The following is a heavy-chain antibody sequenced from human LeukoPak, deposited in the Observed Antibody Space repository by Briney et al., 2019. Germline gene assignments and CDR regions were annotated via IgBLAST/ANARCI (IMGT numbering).Heavy chain of an antibody. CDR1: GGSIRIGNYY. V-gene: IGHV4-30-4*01. CDR3: ARDRRDGYNSNWFDP. CDR2: IYYSGST. D-gene: IGHD5-24*01. Sequence: SETLSLTCAVSGGSIRIGNYYWGWIRQPPGKGLEWIGYIYYSGSTYYNPSLKSRVTISVDTSKNQFSLKLSSVTAADTAVYYCARDRRDGYNSNWFDPWGQGTLVTVSS. J-gene: IGHJ5*02.